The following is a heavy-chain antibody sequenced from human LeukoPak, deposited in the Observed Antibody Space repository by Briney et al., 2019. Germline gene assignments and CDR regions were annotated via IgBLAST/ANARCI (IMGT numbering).Heavy chain of an antibody. V-gene: IGHV1-69*13. Sequence: GASVKVSCKASGGTFSSYAISWVRQAPGQGLEWMGGIIPIFGTANYAQKFQGRVTITADESTSTAYVELSSLRSEDTAVYYCASPYYDFWSGNSHFDYWGQGTLVTVSS. CDR3: ASPYYDFWSGNSHFDY. CDR1: GGTFSSYA. D-gene: IGHD3-3*01. CDR2: IIPIFGTA. J-gene: IGHJ4*02.